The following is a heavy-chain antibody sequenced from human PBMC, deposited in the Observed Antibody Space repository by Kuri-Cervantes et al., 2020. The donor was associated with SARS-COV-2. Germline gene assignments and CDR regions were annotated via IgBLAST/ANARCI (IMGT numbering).Heavy chain of an antibody. D-gene: IGHD2-15*01. CDR3: ARSVSYRYCSGGSCYSAGTFDI. J-gene: IGHJ3*02. V-gene: IGHV3-33*08. CDR1: GFTFSTYA. Sequence: GGSLRLSCAASGFTFSTYAMHWVRQAPGKGLEWVAVVWYDGSNKYYADSVKGRFTISRDNSKNTLYLQMNSLRAEDTAVYYCARSVSYRYCSGGSCYSAGTFDIWGQGTMVTVSS. CDR2: VWYDGSNK.